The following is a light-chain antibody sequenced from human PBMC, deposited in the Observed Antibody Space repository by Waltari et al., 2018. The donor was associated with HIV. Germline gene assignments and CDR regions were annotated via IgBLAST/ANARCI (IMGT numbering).Light chain of an antibody. J-gene: IGKJ5*01. Sequence: DIVMTQSPLSLPVTPGESASISCASSQSLLESNGYNFLDWYVQKPGQSPQLLIYLASTRASGDPDRFSGSGSGTDFTLKISRVEADDVGVYYCMQALQTPSTFGQGTRLEIK. CDR2: LAS. CDR3: MQALQTPST. V-gene: IGKV2-28*01. CDR1: QSLLESNGYNF.